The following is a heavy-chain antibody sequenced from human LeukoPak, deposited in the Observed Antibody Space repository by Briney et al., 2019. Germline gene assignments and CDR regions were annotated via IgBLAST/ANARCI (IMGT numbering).Heavy chain of an antibody. Sequence: GGSLRLSCAASGFTFSTYAMSWVRQAPGKGLEWASGTSGSGGSTYYADSVKGRFTISRDNSKNTLYLQMNSLRAEDTAVYYCAKDPQLERRPDDYWGQGTLVTVSS. CDR2: TSGSGGST. V-gene: IGHV3-23*01. CDR3: AKDPQLERRPDDY. CDR1: GFTFSTYA. D-gene: IGHD1-1*01. J-gene: IGHJ4*02.